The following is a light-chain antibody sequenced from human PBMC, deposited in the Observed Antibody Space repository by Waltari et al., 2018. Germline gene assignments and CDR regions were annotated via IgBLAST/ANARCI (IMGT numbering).Light chain of an antibody. Sequence: QSAMTQPASVSGSPGQSITISCTGTSSDVGGSTYVSWYQQHPGKVPKLMIFEVTNRPSGVSNRFSGSKSGNTASLTISGLQAEDEADYYCCSYTSSHTVVFGGGTKLTVL. CDR2: EVT. CDR1: SSDVGGSTY. J-gene: IGLJ2*01. V-gene: IGLV2-14*01. CDR3: CSYTSSHTVV.